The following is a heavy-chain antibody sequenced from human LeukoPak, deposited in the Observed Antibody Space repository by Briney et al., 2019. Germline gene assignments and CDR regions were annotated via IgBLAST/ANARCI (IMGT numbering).Heavy chain of an antibody. Sequence: ASVKVSCKASGCTFTGHYMHWVRQAPGQGLEWMGWINSNGGGTNYAQKFQGRVTMTRDTSISTAYMELNNLISDDTAFYFCARDRGTVVDSYDVFDIWGQGTMVTVSS. J-gene: IGHJ3*02. CDR1: GCTFTGHY. V-gene: IGHV1-2*02. CDR2: INSNGGGT. CDR3: ARDRGTVVDSYDVFDI. D-gene: IGHD2-2*01.